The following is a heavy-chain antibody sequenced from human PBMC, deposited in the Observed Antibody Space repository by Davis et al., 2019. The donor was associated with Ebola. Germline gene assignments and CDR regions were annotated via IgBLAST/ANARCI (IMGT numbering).Heavy chain of an antibody. CDR2: INHSGST. CDR1: GGSFSGYY. CDR3: ARGRKAIFGVVSDNWFDP. Sequence: PSETLSLTCAVYGGSFSGYYWSWICQPPGKGLEWIGEINHSGSTNYNPSLKSRVTISVDTSKNQFSLKLSSVTAADTAVYYCARGRKAIFGVVSDNWFDPWGQGTLVTVFS. J-gene: IGHJ5*02. D-gene: IGHD3-3*01. V-gene: IGHV4-34*01.